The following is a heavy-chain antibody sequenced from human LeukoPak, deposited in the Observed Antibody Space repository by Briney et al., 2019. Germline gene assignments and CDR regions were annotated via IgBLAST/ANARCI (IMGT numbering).Heavy chain of an antibody. CDR2: ISAYNGNT. CDR3: ARGLLGFMRSDYSTSWDNWFDP. D-gene: IGHD4-11*01. V-gene: IGHV1-18*01. CDR1: GYTFTSYG. J-gene: IGHJ5*02. Sequence: GASVKVSCKASGYTFTSYGISWVRQAPGQGLEWMGWISAYNGNTNYAQRLQGRVTITRNTSISTAYMELSSLRSEDTAVYYCARGLLGFMRSDYSTSWDNWFDPWGQGTLVTVSS.